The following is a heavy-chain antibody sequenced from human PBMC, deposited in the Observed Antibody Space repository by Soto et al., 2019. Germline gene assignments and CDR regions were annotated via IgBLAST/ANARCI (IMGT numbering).Heavy chain of an antibody. CDR3: ARDRHYDILTGYSNNYFFDY. D-gene: IGHD3-9*01. Sequence: QVQLVESGGGVVQPGRSLRLSCAASGFTFTNYGMHWVRQAPGKGLEWVAIMSYDGSQKYYADSVKGRFTISRDNSKSTLYLEMNSLRVEDTAVYYCARDRHYDILTGYSNNYFFDYWGLGTLVTVSS. J-gene: IGHJ4*02. CDR2: MSYDGSQK. V-gene: IGHV3-33*01. CDR1: GFTFTNYG.